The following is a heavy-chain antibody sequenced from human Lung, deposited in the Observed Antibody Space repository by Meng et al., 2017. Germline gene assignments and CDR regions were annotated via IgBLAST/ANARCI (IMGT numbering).Heavy chain of an antibody. Sequence: EGGVWGSGGSLVRPGGSLRLSCAISGFAFSNAWMSWVRQTPGKGPEWLGRIKSKTDGETTDYAAPVKGRFSISRDDAKNTLYLQMNSLKTEDTAVYYCQWLSTHPPDCWGQGTLVTVSS. CDR3: QWLSTHPPDC. CDR2: IKSKTDGETT. D-gene: IGHD3-22*01. CDR1: GFAFSNAW. V-gene: IGHV3-15*01. J-gene: IGHJ4*02.